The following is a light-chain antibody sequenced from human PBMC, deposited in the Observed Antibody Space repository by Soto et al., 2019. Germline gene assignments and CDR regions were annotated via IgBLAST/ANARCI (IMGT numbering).Light chain of an antibody. J-gene: IGKJ3*01. CDR1: QGIKND. CDR3: LQDVSYPRT. Sequence: AIQMTQSPSSLSASVGDTVTITCRASQGIKNDLTWFQQKPGKAPRLLIYGASALYSGVPSRFSGSGSGIDFTLTISSLQPEDFATYYCLQDVSYPRTFGPGTKVDIK. CDR2: GAS. V-gene: IGKV1-6*01.